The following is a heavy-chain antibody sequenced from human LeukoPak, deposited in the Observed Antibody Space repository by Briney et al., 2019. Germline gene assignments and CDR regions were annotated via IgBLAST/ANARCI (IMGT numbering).Heavy chain of an antibody. CDR1: GYTFTGYY. J-gene: IGHJ4*02. CDR2: INPNSGGT. V-gene: IGHV1-2*02. CDR3: AGVQSGYSSDY. D-gene: IGHD6-13*01. Sequence: ASVKVSCKAAGYTFTGYYMHWVRQAPGQGLEWMGWINPNSGGTNYAQKLQGTVTMSGDTSIKTAYMELSRVRSDDTASSCGAGVQSGYSSDYWGQGPLVPVSS.